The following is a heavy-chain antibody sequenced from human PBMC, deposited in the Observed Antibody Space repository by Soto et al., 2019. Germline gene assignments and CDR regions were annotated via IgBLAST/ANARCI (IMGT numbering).Heavy chain of an antibody. D-gene: IGHD3-16*01. CDR3: ATLERRYEYVWGAGAFPFDY. Sequence: GASVKVSCKVSGYTLTELSMHWVRQAPGKGLEWMGGFDPEDGETIYAQKFQGRVTMTEDTSTDTAYMELSSLRSEDTAVYYCATLERRYEYVWGAGAFPFDYWGQGSLVTVSS. J-gene: IGHJ4*02. CDR1: GYTLTELS. V-gene: IGHV1-24*01. CDR2: FDPEDGET.